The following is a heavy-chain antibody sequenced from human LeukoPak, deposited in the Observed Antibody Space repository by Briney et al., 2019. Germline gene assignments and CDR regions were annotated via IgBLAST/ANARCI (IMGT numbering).Heavy chain of an antibody. CDR1: GGSFSGYY. V-gene: IGHV4-34*01. CDR2: INHSGST. Sequence: SETLSLTCAVYGGSFSGYYWSWIRQPPGKGLEWIGEINHSGSTNYNPSLKSRVTISVDTSKNQFSLKLSSVTAADMAVYYCARGGARGAARQFFYWGQGTLATVSS. J-gene: IGHJ4*02. D-gene: IGHD6-6*01. CDR3: ARGGARGAARQFFY.